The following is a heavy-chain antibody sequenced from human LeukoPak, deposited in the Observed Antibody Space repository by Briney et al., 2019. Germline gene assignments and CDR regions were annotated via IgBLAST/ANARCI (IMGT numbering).Heavy chain of an antibody. J-gene: IGHJ4*02. CDR3: ARGGHSYSLDY. D-gene: IGHD5-18*01. V-gene: IGHV5-51*01. CDR1: GYSFTNYW. CDR2: IYPGDSET. Sequence: GESLKISRMGSGYSFTNYWIGWVRQMPGKGLEWMGIIYPGDSETRYSPSFQGQVTISADKSVSTAYLQWSSLKASGTAMYYCARGGHSYSLDYWGQGTLVTVSS.